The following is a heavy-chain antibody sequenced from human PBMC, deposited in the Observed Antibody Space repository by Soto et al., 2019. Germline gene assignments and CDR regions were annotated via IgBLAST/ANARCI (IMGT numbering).Heavy chain of an antibody. V-gene: IGHV4-31*03. J-gene: IGHJ4*02. Sequence: SETLSLTCTVSGGSISSGGYYWSWIRQHPGKGLEWIGYIYYSGSTYYNPSLKSRVTISVDTSKNQFSLKLSSVTAADTAVYYCARDRRYSSGWYFDYWGQGTLVTVSS. CDR1: GGSISSGGYY. D-gene: IGHD6-19*01. CDR2: IYYSGST. CDR3: ARDRRYSSGWYFDY.